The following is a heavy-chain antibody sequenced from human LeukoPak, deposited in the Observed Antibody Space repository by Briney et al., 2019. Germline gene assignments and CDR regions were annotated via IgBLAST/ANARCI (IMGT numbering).Heavy chain of an antibody. J-gene: IGHJ4*02. CDR2: IYYSGST. V-gene: IGHV4-59*01. CDR1: GGSISSYY. Sequence: KPSETLSLTCTVSGGSISSYYWSWIRQPPGKGLEWIGYIYYSGSTNYNPSLKSRVTISVDTSKNQFSLKLSSVTAADTAVYYCARGGHNFDYWGQGTLVTVSS. D-gene: IGHD3-16*01. CDR3: ARGGHNFDY.